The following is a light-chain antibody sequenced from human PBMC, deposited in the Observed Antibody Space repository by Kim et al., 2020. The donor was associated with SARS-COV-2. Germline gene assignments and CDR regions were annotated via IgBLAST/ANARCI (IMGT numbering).Light chain of an antibody. J-gene: IGKJ1*01. V-gene: IGKV3-20*01. CDR3: QQYGSSPET. CDR2: GAS. Sequence: LSPGERATLSCRASQSVSSSYLAWYQQKPGQAPRLLIYGASSRATGIPDRFSGSGSGTDFTLTISRLEPEDFAVYYCQQYGSSPETFGQGTKVEIK. CDR1: QSVSSSY.